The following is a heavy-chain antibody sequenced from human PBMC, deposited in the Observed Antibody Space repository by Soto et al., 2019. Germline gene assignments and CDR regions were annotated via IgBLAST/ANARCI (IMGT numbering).Heavy chain of an antibody. CDR3: ARAPYVMDVWFDP. V-gene: IGHV4-31*03. CDR2: IYYSGST. Sequence: SETLSLTCTVSGGSISSGGYYWSWIRQHPGKGLEWIGYIYYSGSTYYNPSLKSRVTISVDTSKNQFSLKLSSVTAADTAVYYCARAPYVMDVWFDPWGQGTLVTVSS. D-gene: IGHD2-8*01. J-gene: IGHJ5*02. CDR1: GGSISSGGYY.